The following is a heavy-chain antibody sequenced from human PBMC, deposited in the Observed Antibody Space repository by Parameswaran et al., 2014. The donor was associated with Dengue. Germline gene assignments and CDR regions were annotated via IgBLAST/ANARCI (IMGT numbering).Heavy chain of an antibody. CDR2: ISWNSGSI. Sequence: WIRQPPGKGLEWVSGISWNSGSIGYADSVKGRFTISRDNAKNSPYLQMNSLRAEDTALYYCAKDRLSGSLPGQYFQHWGQGTLVTVSS. J-gene: IGHJ1*01. D-gene: IGHD1-26*01. CDR3: AKDRLSGSLPGQYFQH. V-gene: IGHV3-9*01.